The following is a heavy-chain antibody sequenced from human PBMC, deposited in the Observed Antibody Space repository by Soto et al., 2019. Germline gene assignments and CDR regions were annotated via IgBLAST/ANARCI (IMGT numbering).Heavy chain of an antibody. CDR2: IYQSGST. D-gene: IGHD3-22*01. CDR3: ARPVHGDTGHYFGGLDI. J-gene: IGHJ6*02. Sequence: NPSETLSLTCAVSGGSISDSLWWNWVRQPPGKGLEWIGEIYQSGSTHYSPSLKSRVTISIDKSNNLLSLRLTSVTAADTAVYYCARPVHGDTGHYFGGLDIWGPGTTVTVSS. CDR1: GGSISDSLW. V-gene: IGHV4-4*02.